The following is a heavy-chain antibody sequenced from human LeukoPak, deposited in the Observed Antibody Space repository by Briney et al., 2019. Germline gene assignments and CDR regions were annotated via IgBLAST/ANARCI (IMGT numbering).Heavy chain of an antibody. CDR3: AKDKGWGYSAYDCYGMDV. D-gene: IGHD1-26*01. CDR2: ISYDGSNK. Sequence: GGSLRLSCAASGFTFSSYGMHWVRQAPGKGLEWVAVISYDGSNKYYADSVKGRFTISRDNSENTLYLQMNSLRAEDTAVYYCAKDKGWGYSAYDCYGMDVWGQGTTVTVSS. J-gene: IGHJ6*02. CDR1: GFTFSSYG. V-gene: IGHV3-30*18.